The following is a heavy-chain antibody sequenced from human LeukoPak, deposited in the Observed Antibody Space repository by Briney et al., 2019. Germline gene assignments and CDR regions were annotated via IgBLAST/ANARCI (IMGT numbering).Heavy chain of an antibody. CDR3: AIDLIVGGTNTYFDY. Sequence: GGSLRLSCAASGFTFSDYYMSWIRQAPGKGLEWVSYISSSGSTIYYADSVKGRFTISRDNARNSLYLQMNSLRAEDTAVYYCAIDLIVGGTNTYFDYWGQGTLVTVSS. D-gene: IGHD1-26*01. CDR2: ISSSGSTI. J-gene: IGHJ4*02. CDR1: GFTFSDYY. V-gene: IGHV3-11*04.